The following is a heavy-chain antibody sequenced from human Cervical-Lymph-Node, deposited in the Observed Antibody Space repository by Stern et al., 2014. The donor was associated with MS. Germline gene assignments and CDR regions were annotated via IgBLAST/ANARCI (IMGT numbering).Heavy chain of an antibody. J-gene: IGHJ4*02. CDR2: IDPSGVGT. V-gene: IGHV1-46*01. CDR3: ARRTAVGTTASLDY. D-gene: IGHD1-26*01. CDR1: GYTFTSYY. Sequence: QVHLVQSGAEMEQPGASVKVSCKASGYTFTSYYIHWVRQAPGQGLAWMGIIDPSGVGTNYAQNFQGRVTMTSDTSTSTVYMELSSLRSEDTAVYYCARRTAVGTTASLDYWGQGTLVTVSS.